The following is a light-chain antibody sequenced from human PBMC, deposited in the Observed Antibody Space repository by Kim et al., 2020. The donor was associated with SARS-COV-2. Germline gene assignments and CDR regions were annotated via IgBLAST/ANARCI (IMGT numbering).Light chain of an antibody. CDR3: QQYNSYWT. CDR1: KSISRW. CDR2: KAS. V-gene: IGKV1-5*03. J-gene: IGKJ4*02. Sequence: SASVGDSVTITCRTNKSISRWLAWYQQKPGKAPKLLIHKASSLESGVPSGFSGSGSGAEFALTISSLQPDDFATYYCQQYNSYWTFGEGTKVEIK.